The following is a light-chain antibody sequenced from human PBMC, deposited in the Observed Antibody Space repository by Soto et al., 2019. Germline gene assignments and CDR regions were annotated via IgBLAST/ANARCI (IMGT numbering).Light chain of an antibody. CDR2: WAS. V-gene: IGKV4-1*01. J-gene: IGKJ1*01. Sequence: DIVMTQSPDSLAVSLGERATINCKSSQSVLYSSNNKNYLAWYQQKPGQPPKLLIYWASTRESGVPDRFSGSGSGTDFXLTISSLQAEDVAVYYCQQYYSTPWTFGQGTKVEIK. CDR3: QQYYSTPWT. CDR1: QSVLYSSNNKNY.